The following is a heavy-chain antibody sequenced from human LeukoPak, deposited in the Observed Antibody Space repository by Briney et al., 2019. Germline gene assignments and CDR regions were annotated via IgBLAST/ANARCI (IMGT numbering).Heavy chain of an antibody. D-gene: IGHD1-26*01. Sequence: PSETLSLTCAVSGASITSCYWSWVRQSAGKGLEWMGRLYTTGTTNYNPSLKSRVTISGDSSKSQLSLTLTSVTAADTAVYYCVRDGANWEEPNDAFDTWGQGTLVTVSS. J-gene: IGHJ3*02. CDR3: VRDGANWEEPNDAFDT. V-gene: IGHV4-4*07. CDR2: LYTTGTT. CDR1: GASITSCY.